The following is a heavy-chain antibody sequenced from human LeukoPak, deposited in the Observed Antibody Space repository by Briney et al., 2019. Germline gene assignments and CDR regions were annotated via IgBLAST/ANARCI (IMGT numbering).Heavy chain of an antibody. J-gene: IGHJ6*02. CDR2: INHSGST. CDR3: ARVKLVRGVIGYYYYYGMDV. CDR1: GGSFSGYY. V-gene: IGHV4-34*01. D-gene: IGHD3-10*01. Sequence: SETLSLTCAVYGGSFSGYYWSWIRQPPGKGLEWIGEINHSGSTNYNPSLKSRVTISVDTSKNQFSLKLSSVTAADTAVYYCARVKLVRGVIGYYYYYGMDVWGQGTTVTVSS.